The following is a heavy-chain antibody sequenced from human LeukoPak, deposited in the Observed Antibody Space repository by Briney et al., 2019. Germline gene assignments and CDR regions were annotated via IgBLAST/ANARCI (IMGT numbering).Heavy chain of an antibody. CDR3: ARVHGAYPFDY. J-gene: IGHJ4*02. CDR1: GFTFSSYA. CDR2: ISYDGSNK. D-gene: IGHD4/OR15-4a*01. V-gene: IGHV3-30*04. Sequence: HSGGSLRLSCAASGFTFSSYAMHWVRQAPGKGLEWVAVISYDGSNKYYADSVKGRFTISRDNAKNSLYLQMNSLRAEDTAVYYCARVHGAYPFDYWGQGTLVTVSS.